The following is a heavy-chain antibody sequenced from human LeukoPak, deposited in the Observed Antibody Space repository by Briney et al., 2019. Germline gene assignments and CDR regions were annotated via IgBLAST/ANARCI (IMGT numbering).Heavy chain of an antibody. CDR3: ARGLEWGLYYFDY. D-gene: IGHD3-3*01. V-gene: IGHV3-30*02. CDR1: GFTFSSYW. Sequence: GGSLRLSCAASGFTFSSYWMSWVRQAPGKGLEWVAFIRYDGSDKYYADSVKGRFTISRDNSKNTLYLQMNSLRAEDTAVYYCARGLEWGLYYFDYWGQGTLVTVSS. CDR2: IRYDGSDK. J-gene: IGHJ4*02.